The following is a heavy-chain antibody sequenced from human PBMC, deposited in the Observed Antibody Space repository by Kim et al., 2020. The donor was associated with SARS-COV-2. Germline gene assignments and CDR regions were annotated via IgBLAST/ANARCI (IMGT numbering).Heavy chain of an antibody. CDR1: GGSISSSSYY. J-gene: IGHJ5*02. Sequence: SETLSLTCTVSGGSISSSSYYWGWIRQPPGKGLEWIGSIYYSGSTYYNPSLKSRVTISVDTSKNQFSLKLSSVTAADTAVYYCARRDVVVVLTGSDPWGQRALVSVSS. D-gene: IGHD2-2*01. CDR3: ARRDVVVVLTGSDP. CDR2: IYYSGST. V-gene: IGHV4-39*01.